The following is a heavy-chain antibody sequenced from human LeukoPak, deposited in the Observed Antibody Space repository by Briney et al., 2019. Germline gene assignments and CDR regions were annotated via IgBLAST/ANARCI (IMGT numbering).Heavy chain of an antibody. CDR2: IYPGDSDT. D-gene: IGHD3-10*01. V-gene: IGHV5-51*01. CDR3: ARQRLWFGELPWGYGAFGI. CDR1: GYSFTSYW. Sequence: GESLKISCKGSGYSFTSYWIGWVRQMPGKGLEWMGIIYPGDSDTRYSPSFQGQVTISADKSISTAYLQWSSLKASDTAMYYCARQRLWFGELPWGYGAFGIWGQGTMVTVSS. J-gene: IGHJ3*02.